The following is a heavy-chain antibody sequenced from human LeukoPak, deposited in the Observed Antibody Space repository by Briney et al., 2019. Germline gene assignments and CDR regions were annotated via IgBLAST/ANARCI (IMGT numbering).Heavy chain of an antibody. V-gene: IGHV3-53*01. J-gene: IGHJ3*02. D-gene: IGHD6-19*01. CDR1: GFTVSSNY. CDR2: IYSGGST. Sequence: GGSLRLSCAASGFTVSSNYMSWVRQAPGKGLEWVSVIYSGGSTYYADSVKGRFTISRDNSKNTLYLQMNSLRAEDTAVYYCARDPLAVAGSNIWGQGTMVTVSS. CDR3: ARDPLAVAGSNI.